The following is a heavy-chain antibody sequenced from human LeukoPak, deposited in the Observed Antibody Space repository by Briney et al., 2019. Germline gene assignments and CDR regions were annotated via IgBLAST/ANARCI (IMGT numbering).Heavy chain of an antibody. D-gene: IGHD1-26*01. J-gene: IGHJ4*02. Sequence: SQTLSLTCTVSGGSISSGGHSWSWIRQHPGEGLEWIGYIYNSGTTYYNPSLRSRFTISVDTSKNQFSLKLSSATAADTAVYYCARDGAGAITPWGQGTLVTVSS. CDR1: GGSISSGGHS. CDR3: ARDGAGAITP. CDR2: IYNSGTT. V-gene: IGHV4-31*03.